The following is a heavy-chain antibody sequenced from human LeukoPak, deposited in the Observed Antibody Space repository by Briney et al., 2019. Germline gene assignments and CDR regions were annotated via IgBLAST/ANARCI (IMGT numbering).Heavy chain of an antibody. D-gene: IGHD3-22*01. V-gene: IGHV4-34*01. CDR3: TRGSIAYYYMDV. CDR1: GGSFSAYY. J-gene: IGHJ6*03. CDR2: INHSGYT. Sequence: SETLSLTCTVYGGSFSAYYWSWIRQPPGKGLEWIGEINHSGYTNYNPSLKSRVTISADTSKNQFSLQLSSVTAADTAVYYCTRGSIAYYYMDVWGKGTTVTISS.